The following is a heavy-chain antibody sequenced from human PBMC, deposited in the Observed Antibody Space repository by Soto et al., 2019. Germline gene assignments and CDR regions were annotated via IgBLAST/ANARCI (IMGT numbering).Heavy chain of an antibody. Sequence: QVQLQESGPGLEKPAETLSLTSTVSGGSISSYDWSWIRQPTGKGLVWIGYIYYSGSTNYNPSLKSRVTISVDTSKNQSSLKLSSVTAADTAVYYCARTQGSGPNWYFDLWGRGTLVTVSS. CDR2: IYYSGST. CDR1: GGSISSYD. V-gene: IGHV4-59*08. J-gene: IGHJ2*01. CDR3: ARTQGSGPNWYFDL.